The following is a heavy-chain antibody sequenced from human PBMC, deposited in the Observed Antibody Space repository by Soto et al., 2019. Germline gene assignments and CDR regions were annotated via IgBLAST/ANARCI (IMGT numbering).Heavy chain of an antibody. Sequence: QVPLVESGGGVVQPGRSLRLSCAASGFTFSSYAMHWVRQAPGKGLERVAVISYEGSNKYYADSVKDRFTISRDTSKNTHDLKMHSLRVEDPVVYYYSRNPDIVVVVAATVGYYSYYGCDVRSHGTTVTVAS. J-gene: IGHJ6*02. V-gene: IGHV3-30-3*01. CDR1: GFTFSSYA. CDR2: ISYEGSNK. D-gene: IGHD2-15*01. CDR3: SRNPDIVVVVAATVGYYSYYGCDV.